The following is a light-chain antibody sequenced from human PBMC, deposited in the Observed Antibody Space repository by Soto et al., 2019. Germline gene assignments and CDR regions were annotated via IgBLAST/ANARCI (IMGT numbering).Light chain of an antibody. J-gene: IGKJ4*01. V-gene: IGKV1-12*01. Sequence: ESKRTEPPACGSTNEGDRVTITCRASQGINNWLAWYQQKPGKAPELLIYAVSYLQSGVPSRFSGSGSGTDFTLTISSLQPEDFAPYFCKQSSAFPLPFGGG. CDR1: QGINNW. CDR3: KQSSAFPLP. CDR2: AVS.